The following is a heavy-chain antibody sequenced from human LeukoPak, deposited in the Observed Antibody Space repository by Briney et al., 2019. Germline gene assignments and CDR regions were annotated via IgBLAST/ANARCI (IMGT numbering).Heavy chain of an antibody. CDR2: IYYSGRT. CDR3: ARLRGYCSTNYYYGMDV. Sequence: SETLSLTCTVSGGSISNYYWSWIRQPPGKGLEWIGYIYYSGRTNYNPSLKSRVTISVDTSKTQFSLKVNSVTAADTAVYYCARLRGYCSTNYYYGMDVWGQGTTVAVSS. J-gene: IGHJ6*02. D-gene: IGHD3-22*01. V-gene: IGHV4-59*08. CDR1: GGSISNYY.